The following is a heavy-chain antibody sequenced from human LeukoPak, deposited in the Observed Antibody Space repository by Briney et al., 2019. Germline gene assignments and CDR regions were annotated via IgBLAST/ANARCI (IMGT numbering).Heavy chain of an antibody. J-gene: IGHJ4*02. CDR3: ARDHYYDFWSGYPWQRYYFDY. CDR2: ISAYNGNT. Sequence: GASVKVSCKASGYTFTSYGISWVRQAPGQGLEWMGWISAYNGNTNYAQKLQGRVTMTTDTSTSTAYMELRSLRSDDTAVYYCARDHYYDFWSGYPWQRYYFDYWGQGTLVTVSS. D-gene: IGHD3-3*01. V-gene: IGHV1-18*01. CDR1: GYTFTSYG.